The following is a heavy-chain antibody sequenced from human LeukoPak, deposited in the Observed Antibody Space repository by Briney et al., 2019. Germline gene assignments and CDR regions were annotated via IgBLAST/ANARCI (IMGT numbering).Heavy chain of an antibody. J-gene: IGHJ3*02. Sequence: PGGSLRLSCAASGFTFSSHAMVWVRQAPGKGLEWVSFISHDGSESFHTESVKGRFTISRDNAKNSLYLQMNSLRAEDTALYYCARATRITIFGVVTSIWDDAFDIWGQGTMVTVSS. CDR2: ISHDGSES. V-gene: IGHV3-30-3*01. CDR1: GFTFSSHA. CDR3: ARATRITIFGVVTSIWDDAFDI. D-gene: IGHD3-3*01.